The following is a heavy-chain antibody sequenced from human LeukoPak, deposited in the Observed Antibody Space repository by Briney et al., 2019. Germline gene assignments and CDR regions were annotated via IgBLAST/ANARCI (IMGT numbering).Heavy chain of an antibody. J-gene: IGHJ4*02. CDR3: APPGEFGEFGFDY. V-gene: IGHV4-39*01. Sequence: SETLSLTCTVSGGSISSSSYYWGWIRQPPGKGLEWIGSIYYSGSTCYNPSLKSRVTISVDTSKNQFSLKLSSVTAADTAVYYCAPPGEFGEFGFDYWGQGTLVTVSS. D-gene: IGHD3-10*01. CDR1: GGSISSSSYY. CDR2: IYYSGST.